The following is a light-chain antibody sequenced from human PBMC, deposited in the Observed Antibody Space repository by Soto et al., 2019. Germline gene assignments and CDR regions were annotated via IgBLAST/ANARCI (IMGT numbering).Light chain of an antibody. V-gene: IGKV3-20*01. CDR2: GTS. CDR3: QQYGSPPIT. CDR1: QSVSSTY. J-gene: IGKJ5*01. Sequence: TQSPSSLSASVGDRVTITFRASQSVSSTYLAWYQQQPGQAPRLLMSGTSNRATGTPDRFSGSGSGTDFTLTISRLEPEDFAVYYCQQYGSPPITFGQGTRLEI.